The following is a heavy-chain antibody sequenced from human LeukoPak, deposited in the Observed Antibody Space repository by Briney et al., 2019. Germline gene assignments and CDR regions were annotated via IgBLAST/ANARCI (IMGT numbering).Heavy chain of an antibody. J-gene: IGHJ4*02. CDR3: AASRYSRSRGLIDY. D-gene: IGHD6-13*01. CDR2: INHSGST. CDR1: GGSFSGYY. Sequence: NPSETLSLTCAVYGGSFSGYYWSWIRQPPGKGLEWIGEINHSGSTNYNPSLKSRVTISVDTSKNQFSLKLSSVTAADTAVYYCAASRYSRSRGLIDYWGQGTLVTVSS. V-gene: IGHV4-34*01.